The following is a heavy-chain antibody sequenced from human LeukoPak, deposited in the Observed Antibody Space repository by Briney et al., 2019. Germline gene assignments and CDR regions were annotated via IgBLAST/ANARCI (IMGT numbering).Heavy chain of an antibody. D-gene: IGHD6-19*01. CDR2: INHSGST. CDR3: ARHVAVAGTADWFDP. J-gene: IGHJ5*02. Sequence: SETLSLTCAVYGGSFSGYYWSWIRQPPGKGLEWIGEINHSGSTYYNPSLKSRVTISVDTSKNQFSLKLSSVTAADTAVYYCARHVAVAGTADWFDPWGQGTLVTVSS. CDR1: GGSFSGYY. V-gene: IGHV4-34*01.